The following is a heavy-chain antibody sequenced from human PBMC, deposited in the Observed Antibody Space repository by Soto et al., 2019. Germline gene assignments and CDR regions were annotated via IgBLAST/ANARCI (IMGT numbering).Heavy chain of an antibody. Sequence: GGSLRLSCAASGFTFSSYEIIWVRQAPGKGLQWVSYISRSGGTIYYADSVKGRFTISRDNSKNTLYLQMNSLRAEDTAVYYCAKGAHIVVVAANDAFDIWGQGTMVTVSS. CDR3: AKGAHIVVVAANDAFDI. V-gene: IGHV3-48*03. J-gene: IGHJ3*02. CDR2: ISRSGGTI. CDR1: GFTFSSYE. D-gene: IGHD2-15*01.